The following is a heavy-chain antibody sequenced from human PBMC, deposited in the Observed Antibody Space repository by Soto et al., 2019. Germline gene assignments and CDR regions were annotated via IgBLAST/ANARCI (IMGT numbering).Heavy chain of an antibody. CDR3: ARSKVAGTSTYSYYYGMDV. CDR1: GFTFSSYG. V-gene: IGHV3-33*01. J-gene: IGHJ6*02. D-gene: IGHD6-19*01. Sequence: GGSLRLSCAASGFTFSSYGMHWVRQAPGKGLEWVAVIWYDGSNKYYADSVKGRFTISRDNSKNTLYLQMNSLRAEDTAVYYCARSKVAGTSTYSYYYGMDVWGQGTTVTVSS. CDR2: IWYDGSNK.